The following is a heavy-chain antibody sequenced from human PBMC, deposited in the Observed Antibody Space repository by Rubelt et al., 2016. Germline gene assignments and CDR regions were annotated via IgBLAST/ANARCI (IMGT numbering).Heavy chain of an antibody. CDR2: ISSNGGST. CDR3: TIADTTTWSNKY. D-gene: IGHD5-18*01. Sequence: VQLVESGGGLVQPGGSVRLSCSASGFTLSSHTMHWVRQAPGKGLEYVSGISSNGGSTNYADPVKGRFTISRDNAKNTLYLPMNSRRVEDTAVYFCTIADTTTWSNKYWGQGTLVTVSS. V-gene: IGHV3-64*04. J-gene: IGHJ4*02. CDR1: GFTLSSHT.